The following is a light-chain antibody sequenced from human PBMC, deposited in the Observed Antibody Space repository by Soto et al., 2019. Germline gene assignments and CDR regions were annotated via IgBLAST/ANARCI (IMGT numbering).Light chain of an antibody. Sequence: EIVLTQSPATLSLSQGERATLSCRASQSVNKYLAWYQQKPGQAPRLLIYDTSDRASGIPASFSGSGSATDFTLPISRLQPEDFAAYYCQQYGISHRLTFGGGTKVDIK. CDR2: DTS. V-gene: IGKV3-20*01. CDR1: QSVNKY. CDR3: QQYGISHRLT. J-gene: IGKJ4*01.